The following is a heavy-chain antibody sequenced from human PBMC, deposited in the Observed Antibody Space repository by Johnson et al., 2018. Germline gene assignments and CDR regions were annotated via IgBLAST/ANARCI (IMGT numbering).Heavy chain of an antibody. CDR3: ARARYNWNSGTFDI. J-gene: IGHJ3*02. Sequence: VQLVESGGGLVQPGGSLRLSCAASGFTFSSYWIHWVRQAPGKGLVWVSRINSDESSTNYADSVKGRFTTSRDNAKNTLYLQMNRLRAEDTAVYYCARARYNWNSGTFDIWGQGTMVTVSS. CDR1: GFTFSSYW. CDR2: INSDESST. D-gene: IGHD1-7*01. V-gene: IGHV3-74*02.